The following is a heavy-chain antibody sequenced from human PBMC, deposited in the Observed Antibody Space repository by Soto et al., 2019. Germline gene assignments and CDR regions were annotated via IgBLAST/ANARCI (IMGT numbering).Heavy chain of an antibody. CDR1: GGSISSGGYY. J-gene: IGHJ5*02. V-gene: IGHV4-31*03. CDR3: AVGRGIDGNWFDP. D-gene: IGHD3-16*02. CDR2: IYYSGST. Sequence: SETLSLTCTVSGGSISSGGYYWSWIRQHPGKGLEWIGYIYYSGSTYYNPSLKSRVTISVDTSKNQFSLKLSSVTAADTAVYYCAVGRGIDGNWFDPWGQGTRVTSPQ.